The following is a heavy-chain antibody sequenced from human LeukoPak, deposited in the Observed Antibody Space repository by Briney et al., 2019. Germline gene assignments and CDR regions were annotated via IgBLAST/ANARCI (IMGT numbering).Heavy chain of an antibody. J-gene: IGHJ6*02. Sequence: GGSLRLSYAASGFTFRNYAMAWVRQAPGKGLECVSAISGSGDSVRHADSVKGRFTISRDNSKNTLYLQMDNLRAEDTALHYCARDFWATNYYYGMDVWGQGTTVTVS. CDR3: ARDFWATNYYYGMDV. CDR2: ISGSGDSV. CDR1: GFTFRNYA. V-gene: IGHV3-23*01. D-gene: IGHD3-3*01.